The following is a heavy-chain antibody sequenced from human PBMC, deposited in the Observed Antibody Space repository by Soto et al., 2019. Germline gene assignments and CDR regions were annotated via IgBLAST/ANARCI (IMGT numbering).Heavy chain of an antibody. Sequence: SETLSLTCAVYGGSFSGYYWSWIRQPPGKGLEWIGEINHSGSTNYNPSLKSRVTISVDTSKNQFSLKLSSVTAADTAVYYCASPFGYDFWSGYYDGRKEEYYYYGMDVWGQGTTVTVSS. CDR2: INHSGST. CDR1: GGSFSGYY. V-gene: IGHV4-34*01. J-gene: IGHJ6*02. D-gene: IGHD3-3*01. CDR3: ASPFGYDFWSGYYDGRKEEYYYYGMDV.